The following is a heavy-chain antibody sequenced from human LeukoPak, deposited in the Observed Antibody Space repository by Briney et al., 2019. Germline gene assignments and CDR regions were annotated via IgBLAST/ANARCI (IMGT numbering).Heavy chain of an antibody. CDR3: AKVAKYYYGSETYYFFEH. Sequence: GGSLRLSCAASGFTFSSYSMNWVRQAPGKGLEWVSYISSSSSTIYYADSVKGRFTISRDNAKNSLYLRMNSLRAEDTAVYYCAKVAKYYYGSETYYFFEHWGQGTPVTASS. J-gene: IGHJ4*02. CDR2: ISSSSSTI. D-gene: IGHD3-10*01. V-gene: IGHV3-48*01. CDR1: GFTFSSYS.